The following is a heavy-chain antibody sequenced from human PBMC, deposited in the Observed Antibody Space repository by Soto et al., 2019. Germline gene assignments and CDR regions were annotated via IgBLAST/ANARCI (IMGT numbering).Heavy chain of an antibody. CDR1: GFTFISYT. D-gene: IGHD2-2*03. V-gene: IGHV3-48*02. Sequence: VQLVESGGGLVQPGGSLRLSCAASGFTFISYTMNWVRQAPGKGLEWISHIGTSGSIIFYADSVTGRFTISRDNAKNSLYLQMNSLRDEDTAVYFCARDWIYAFDIWGQGTMVTVSS. J-gene: IGHJ3*02. CDR3: ARDWIYAFDI. CDR2: IGTSGSII.